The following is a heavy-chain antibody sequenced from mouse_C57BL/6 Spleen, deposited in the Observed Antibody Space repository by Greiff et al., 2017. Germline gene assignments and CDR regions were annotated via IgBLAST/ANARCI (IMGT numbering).Heavy chain of an antibody. Sequence: ESGPGLVKPSQSLSLTCSVTGYSITSGYYWNWIRQFPGNKLEWMGYISYDGSNNYNPSLKNRISITRDTSKNQFFLKLNSVTTEDTATYYCARGITTVAFDYWGQGTTLTVSS. J-gene: IGHJ2*01. V-gene: IGHV3-6*01. CDR1: GYSITSGYY. CDR3: ARGITTVAFDY. CDR2: ISYDGSN. D-gene: IGHD1-1*01.